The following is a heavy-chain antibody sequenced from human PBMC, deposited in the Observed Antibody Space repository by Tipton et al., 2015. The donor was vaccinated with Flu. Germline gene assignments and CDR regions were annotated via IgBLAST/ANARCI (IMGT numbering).Heavy chain of an antibody. CDR2: IGGRDTVI. V-gene: IGHV3-11*01. D-gene: IGHD5-18*01. Sequence: SLRLSCAASGFTFSDFYMSWIRQAPGKGLEWVSYIGGRDTVINYSDSVRGRFTISRDNARDTLYLQISSLTPEDTGFYFCAKGPGYGTHLDAWGQGTLVTVSS. CDR1: GFTFSDFY. CDR3: AKGPGYGTHLDA. J-gene: IGHJ5*02.